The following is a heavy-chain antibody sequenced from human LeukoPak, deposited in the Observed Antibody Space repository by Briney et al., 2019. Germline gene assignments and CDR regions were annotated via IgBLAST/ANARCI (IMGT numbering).Heavy chain of an antibody. D-gene: IGHD3-3*01. V-gene: IGHV1-24*01. CDR2: FDPEDGET. Sequence: ASVKVSCKVSGYTLTELSMHWVRQAPGKGLEWMGGFDPEDGETIYAQKFQGRVTMTEDTSTDTAYMELSSLRSEDTAVYYCARVADYDFLFDPWGQGTLVTVSS. J-gene: IGHJ5*02. CDR1: GYTLTELS. CDR3: ARVADYDFLFDP.